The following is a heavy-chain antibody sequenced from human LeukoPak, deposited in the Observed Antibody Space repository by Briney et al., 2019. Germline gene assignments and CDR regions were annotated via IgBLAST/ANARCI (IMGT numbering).Heavy chain of an antibody. V-gene: IGHV1-2*02. J-gene: IGHJ4*02. CDR1: GYTFTGYY. CDR2: INPNSGGT. CDR3: ARLGPLIRYFDWFQTGFFDY. D-gene: IGHD3-9*01. Sequence: GASVKVSCKASGYTFTGYYMHWVRQAPGQGLGWMGWINPNSGGTNYAQKFQGRVTMTRDTSISTAYMELSRLRSDDTAVYYCARLGPLIRYFDWFQTGFFDYWGQGTLVTVSS.